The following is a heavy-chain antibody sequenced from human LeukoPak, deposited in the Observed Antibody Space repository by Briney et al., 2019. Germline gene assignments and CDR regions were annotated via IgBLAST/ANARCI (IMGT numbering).Heavy chain of an antibody. CDR3: ARGSSTAVIDY. J-gene: IGHJ4*02. Sequence: GSLRRSCAASGFTFSNAWMSWVRQAPGKGLEWIGEINHSGSTNYNPSLKSRVTISVDTSKNQFSLKLSSVTAADTAVYYCARGSSTAVIDYWGQGTLVTVSS. D-gene: IGHD4-23*01. V-gene: IGHV4-34*01. CDR1: GFTFSNAW. CDR2: INHSGST.